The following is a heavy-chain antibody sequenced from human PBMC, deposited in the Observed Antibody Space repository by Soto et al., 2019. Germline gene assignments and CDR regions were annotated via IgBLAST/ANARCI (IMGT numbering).Heavy chain of an antibody. CDR3: ARVDGGTSG. V-gene: IGHV3-66*01. CDR1: GFTVSNNY. D-gene: IGHD1-26*01. CDR2: IHRAGTT. J-gene: IGHJ4*02. Sequence: EVQLVESGGGLVQPGGSLRLSCAASGFTVSNNYITWVHQGPGRGLEWVSIIHRAGTTYYADSVKGRFTISRDTSKNTVYLQMNSLRADDTAVYYCARVDGGTSGWGQGTLVTVSS.